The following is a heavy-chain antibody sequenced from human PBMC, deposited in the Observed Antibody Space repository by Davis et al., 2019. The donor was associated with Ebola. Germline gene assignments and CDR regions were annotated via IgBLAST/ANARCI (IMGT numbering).Heavy chain of an antibody. CDR2: IYHSGST. CDR3: ARHLDSSGHETFDY. V-gene: IGHV4-4*02. J-gene: IGHJ4*02. Sequence: MPSEPLSLTCAVSGGSISSNNWWSWVRQPPGKGLEWIGEIYHSGSTNYNPSLESRATISVDTSKNEFSLRLSSVTAADTAVYYCARHLDSSGHETFDYWGQGTLVTVSS. CDR1: GGSISSNNW. D-gene: IGHD3-22*01.